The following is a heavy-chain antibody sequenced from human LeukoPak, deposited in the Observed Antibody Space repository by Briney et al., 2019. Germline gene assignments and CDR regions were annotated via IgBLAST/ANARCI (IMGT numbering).Heavy chain of an antibody. D-gene: IGHD3-22*01. CDR2: INHSGST. Sequence: SETLSLTCAVYGGSFRGYYWSWIRQPPGKGLEWIGEINHSGSTNYNPSLKSRVTISVDTSKNQFSLKLSSVTAADTAVYYCAREPLHARVVITTPSYYFDYWGQGTLVTVSS. CDR1: GGSFRGYY. V-gene: IGHV4-34*01. CDR3: AREPLHARVVITTPSYYFDY. J-gene: IGHJ4*02.